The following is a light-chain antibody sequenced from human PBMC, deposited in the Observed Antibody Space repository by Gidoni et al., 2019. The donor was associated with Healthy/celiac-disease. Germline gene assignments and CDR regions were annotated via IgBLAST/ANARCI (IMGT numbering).Light chain of an antibody. Sequence: IHMTQSPSTLSASVGDRVTITCRASQSISRSLDWYQQKPGKTPKLLIYKASSLESGVTSRFSGSGSGTEFTLTSSSLQPDDFATYYCQQYNSYPWTFGQGTKVEIK. J-gene: IGKJ1*01. CDR2: KAS. CDR3: QQYNSYPWT. V-gene: IGKV1-5*03. CDR1: QSISRS.